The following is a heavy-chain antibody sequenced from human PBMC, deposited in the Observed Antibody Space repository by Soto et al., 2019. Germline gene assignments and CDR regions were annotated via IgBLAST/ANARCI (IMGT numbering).Heavy chain of an antibody. J-gene: IGHJ4*02. CDR1: VCSISSSSDY. V-gene: IGHV4-39*01. D-gene: IGHD6-19*01. CDR3: ARALGQWLIWYFDS. CDR2: IYYDGST. Sequence: SXTCNVSVCSISSSSDYGGWIRQPPGKWLQWIGNIYYDGSTHYSSSLKSRVTISVDTSKNQFSLKLSSVTAADTTVYYCARALGQWLIWYFDSWGQGTLVTVSS.